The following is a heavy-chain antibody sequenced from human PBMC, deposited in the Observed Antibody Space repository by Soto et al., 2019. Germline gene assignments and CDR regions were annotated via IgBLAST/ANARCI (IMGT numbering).Heavy chain of an antibody. D-gene: IGHD6-6*01. Sequence: QLQLQESGSGLVKPSQTLSLTCVVSGGSISSGGYSWSWIRQPPGKGLEWIGYISHSGSTYYNPSLKSRVTISVDRSKNQFSLKLSSVTAADTAVYYCARGWRSSSYDYFDYWGQGTLVTVSS. CDR3: ARGWRSSSYDYFDY. CDR2: ISHSGST. CDR1: GGSISSGGYS. V-gene: IGHV4-30-2*01. J-gene: IGHJ4*02.